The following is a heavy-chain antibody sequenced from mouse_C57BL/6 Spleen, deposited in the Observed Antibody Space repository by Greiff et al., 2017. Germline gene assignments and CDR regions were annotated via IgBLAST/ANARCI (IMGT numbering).Heavy chain of an antibody. CDR1: GYTFTDYY. D-gene: IGHD1-1*01. CDR2: INPNNGGT. V-gene: IGHV1-26*01. CDR3: ARWGYYGPPFDY. Sequence: EVQLQQSGPELVKPGASVKISCKASGYTFTDYYMNWVKQSHGKSLEWIGDINPNNGGTSYNQKFKGKATLTVDKSSSTAYMELRSLTSEDSAVYYCARWGYYGPPFDYWGQGTTLTVSS. J-gene: IGHJ2*01.